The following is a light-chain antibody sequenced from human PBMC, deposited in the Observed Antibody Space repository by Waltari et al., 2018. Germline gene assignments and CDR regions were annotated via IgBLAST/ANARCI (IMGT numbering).Light chain of an antibody. V-gene: IGKV4-1*01. Sequence: DIVMTQSPDSLAVSLGERATINCKSSQSVLYSSNNKNYFAWYQQKPGQPPKLRIYWASTRESGVPDRCSGSGSGTDFTLTISSLQAEDVAVYYCQQYYSTPTFGQGTKLEIK. J-gene: IGKJ2*01. CDR1: QSVLYSSNNKNY. CDR3: QQYYSTPT. CDR2: WAS.